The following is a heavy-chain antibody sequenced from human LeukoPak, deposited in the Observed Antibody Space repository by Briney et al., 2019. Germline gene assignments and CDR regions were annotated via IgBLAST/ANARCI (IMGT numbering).Heavy chain of an antibody. V-gene: IGHV1-3*01. D-gene: IGHD1-26*01. CDR2: INAGNGNT. CDR3: ARGLGSSKPQLPDY. Sequence: ASVKVSCKASGYTFTSYAMHWVRQAPGQRLEWMGWINAGNGNTKYSQKFQGRVIITRDTSASTAYMELSSLRSEDTAVYYCARGLGSSKPQLPDYWGQGTLVTVSS. CDR1: GYTFTSYA. J-gene: IGHJ4*02.